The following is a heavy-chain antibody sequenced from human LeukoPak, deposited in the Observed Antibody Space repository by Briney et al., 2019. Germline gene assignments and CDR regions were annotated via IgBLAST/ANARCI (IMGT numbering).Heavy chain of an antibody. CDR1: GFTFSSYG. CDR3: ARDYYDSSGYYYPVYYFDY. Sequence: GGSLRLSCAASGFTFSSYGMHWVRQAAGKGLEWVAVIWYDGSNKYYADSVKGRFTISRDNSKNTLYLQMNSLRAEDTAVYYCARDYYDSSGYYYPVYYFDYWGQGTLVTVSS. D-gene: IGHD3-22*01. V-gene: IGHV3-33*01. J-gene: IGHJ4*02. CDR2: IWYDGSNK.